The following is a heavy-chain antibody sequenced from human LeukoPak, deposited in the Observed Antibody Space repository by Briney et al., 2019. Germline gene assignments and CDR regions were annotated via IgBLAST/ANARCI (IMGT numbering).Heavy chain of an antibody. CDR3: ARVTGYEYSMDV. CDR1: GGSISSYY. Sequence: SETLSLTCTVSGGSISSYYWSWIRQPPGKGLEWIGYIYYSGSTNYNPSLKSRVTISVDTSKNQFSLKLSSVTAADTAVYYCARVTGYEYSMDVWGQGTTVTVSS. CDR2: IYYSGST. J-gene: IGHJ6*02. V-gene: IGHV4-59*01.